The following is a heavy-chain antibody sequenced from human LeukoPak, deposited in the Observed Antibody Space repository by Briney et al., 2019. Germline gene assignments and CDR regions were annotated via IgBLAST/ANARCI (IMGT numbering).Heavy chain of an antibody. CDR1: GFTFSSYG. CDR2: IRYDGSNK. J-gene: IGHJ4*02. V-gene: IGHV3-30*02. Sequence: SGGSLRLSCAASGFTFSSYGMHWVRQAPGKGLEWVAFIRYDGSNKYYADSVKGRFTISRDNSKTTLYLQMNSLRAEDTAVYYCATSHYSHYDFWSGYYDYWGQGTLVTVSS. CDR3: ATSHYSHYDFWSGYYDY. D-gene: IGHD3-3*01.